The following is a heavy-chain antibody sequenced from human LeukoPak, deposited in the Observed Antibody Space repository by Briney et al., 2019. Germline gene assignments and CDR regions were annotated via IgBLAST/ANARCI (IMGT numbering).Heavy chain of an antibody. CDR2: IYYSGST. Sequence: KSSETLSLTCTVPGGSISSYYWSWIRQPPGKGLEWIGYIYYSGSTNYNPSLKGRVTISVDTSKNQLSLKLSSVTAEDTAVYYCARDWAYYDSSARPGYFDLWGRGTLVTVSS. D-gene: IGHD3-22*01. CDR1: GGSISSYY. V-gene: IGHV4-59*01. J-gene: IGHJ2*01. CDR3: ARDWAYYDSSARPGYFDL.